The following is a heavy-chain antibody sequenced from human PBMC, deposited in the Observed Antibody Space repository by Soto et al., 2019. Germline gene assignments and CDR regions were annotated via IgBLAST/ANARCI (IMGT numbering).Heavy chain of an antibody. V-gene: IGHV3-7*01. D-gene: IGHD2-2*01. J-gene: IGHJ4*02. Sequence: PGGSLRLSCAASGFTFSSYWMSWVRQAPGKGLEWVANIKQDGSEKYYVDSVKGRFTISRDNAKNSLYLQMNSLRAEDTAVFYCARVGPDCSSTSCYGGPHYWGQGTLVTVSS. CDR1: GFTFSSYW. CDR2: IKQDGSEK. CDR3: ARVGPDCSSTSCYGGPHY.